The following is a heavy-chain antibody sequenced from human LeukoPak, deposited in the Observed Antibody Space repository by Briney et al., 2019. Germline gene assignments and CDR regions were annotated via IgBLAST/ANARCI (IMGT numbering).Heavy chain of an antibody. V-gene: IGHV4-39*01. D-gene: IGHD6-13*01. CDR1: GGSISSSSYY. J-gene: IGHJ4*02. CDR3: ARRLAAPGRHFDY. Sequence: PSETLSLTCTVSGGSISSSSYYWGWIRQPPGKGLERIGIIYYSESTYYSPSLKSRVTISIDTSKNQFSLKLSSVTAADTAVYYCARRLAAPGRHFDYWGQGTLVTVSS. CDR2: IYYSEST.